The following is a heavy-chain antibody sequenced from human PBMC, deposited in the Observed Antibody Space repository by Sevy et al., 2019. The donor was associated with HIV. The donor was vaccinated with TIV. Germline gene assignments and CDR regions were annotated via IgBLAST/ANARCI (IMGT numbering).Heavy chain of an antibody. CDR1: GFTFSNFG. Sequence: GGSLRLSCAASGFTFSNFGMHWVRQAPGKGLEWVSFIQYDGSNKYYTDSVKGRLTISRYNSKNTLDLQMNSLGAEDTAVYYCVKEGGVTGTGGDCWGQGTLVTVSS. V-gene: IGHV3-30*02. CDR3: VKEGGVTGTGGDC. CDR2: IQYDGSNK. J-gene: IGHJ4*02. D-gene: IGHD1-1*01.